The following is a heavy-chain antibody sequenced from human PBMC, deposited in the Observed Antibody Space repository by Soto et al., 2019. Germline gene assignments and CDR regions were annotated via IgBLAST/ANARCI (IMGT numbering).Heavy chain of an antibody. CDR1: GYTFTSYA. J-gene: IGHJ5*02. Sequence: ASVKVSCKASGYTFTSYAMHWVRQAPGQRLEWMGWINAGNGNTKYSQKFQGRVTITRDTSASTAYMELSSLRSEDTAVYYCARDKGRFQLPLNWFDPWGQGTLVTVSS. D-gene: IGHD6-6*01. CDR3: ARDKGRFQLPLNWFDP. V-gene: IGHV1-3*01. CDR2: INAGNGNT.